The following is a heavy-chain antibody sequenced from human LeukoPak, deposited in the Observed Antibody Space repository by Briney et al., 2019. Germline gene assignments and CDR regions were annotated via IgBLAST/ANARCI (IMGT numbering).Heavy chain of an antibody. CDR2: IRYNGNNQ. CDR1: GFTSNNYG. Sequence: GGSLRLSCAASGFTSNNYGMHWVRQAPGKGLEWVAFIRYNGNNQYYADSVKGRFTISRDNSKNTLYLQMNSLKGDDTAVYYCAKDSAFYYIDVWGKGTTVIISS. J-gene: IGHJ6*03. D-gene: IGHD3-10*01. CDR3: AKDSAFYYIDV. V-gene: IGHV3-30*02.